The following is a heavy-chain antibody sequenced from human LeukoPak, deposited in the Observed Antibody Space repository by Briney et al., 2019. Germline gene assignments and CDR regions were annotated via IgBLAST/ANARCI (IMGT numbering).Heavy chain of an antibody. CDR2: ISSSGSTI. CDR3: ARDSPWSGYRPHY. Sequence: GGSLRLSCAASGFTFSSFEMHWVRQAPGKGLEWVSYISSSGSTIYYADSVKGRFTISRDNAKNSVYPQMNSLRAEDTAVYYCARDSPWSGYRPHYWGQGTLVTVSS. V-gene: IGHV3-48*03. J-gene: IGHJ4*02. D-gene: IGHD3-3*01. CDR1: GFTFSSFE.